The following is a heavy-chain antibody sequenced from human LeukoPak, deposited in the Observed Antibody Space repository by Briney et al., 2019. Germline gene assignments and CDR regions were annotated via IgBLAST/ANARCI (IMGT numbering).Heavy chain of an antibody. J-gene: IGHJ4*02. CDR2: ISGSGGST. CDR1: GFTFMNYA. CDR3: ARSGLSRFGF. V-gene: IGHV3-23*01. D-gene: IGHD2/OR15-2a*01. Sequence: GGSLRLSCATSGFTFMNYAMSWVRQAPGKGLEWVSGISGSGGSTYYADSLKGRFTISRDNSRNTLYLQMNSLRAEDTAVYYCARSGLSRFGFWGQGTLVTVSS.